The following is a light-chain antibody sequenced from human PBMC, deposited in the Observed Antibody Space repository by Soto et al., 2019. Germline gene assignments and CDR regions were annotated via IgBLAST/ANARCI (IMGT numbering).Light chain of an antibody. CDR2: AAS. CDR3: QQLNSYPRT. V-gene: IGKV1-9*01. J-gene: IGKJ1*01. CDR1: QGISSY. Sequence: IQLTQSPSSLSASVGDRVTITCRASQGISSYLAWYQQKTGKAPKLLIYAASTLQSGVPSRFSGSGSGTDFTLTISSLQPEDFAAYYCQQLNSYPRTFGQGTKVESK.